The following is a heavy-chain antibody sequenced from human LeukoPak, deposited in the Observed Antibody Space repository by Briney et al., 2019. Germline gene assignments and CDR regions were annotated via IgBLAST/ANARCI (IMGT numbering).Heavy chain of an antibody. Sequence: GGSLRLSCAASGFTVSSNYMSWVRQAPGKGLEWVSVIYSGGSTYYADSVKGRFTISRDNSKNTLYLQMNSLRAEDTAVYYCSREADHRGVIIPVGGAFDIWGQGTMVTVSS. V-gene: IGHV3-53*01. J-gene: IGHJ3*02. CDR3: SREADHRGVIIPVGGAFDI. CDR1: GFTVSSNY. D-gene: IGHD3-10*01. CDR2: IYSGGST.